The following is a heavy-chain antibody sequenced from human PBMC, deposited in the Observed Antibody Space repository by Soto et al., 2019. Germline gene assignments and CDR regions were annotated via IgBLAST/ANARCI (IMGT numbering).Heavy chain of an antibody. CDR3: ARDSAATVVTPVYFDY. V-gene: IGHV1-24*01. Sequence: ASVKVSCKVSGYTLTELSMHWVRQAPGKGLEWMGGFDPEDGETIYAQKFQGRVTMTEDTSTDTAYMELSSLRSEDTAVYYCARDSAATVVTPVYFDYWGQGTLVTVSS. D-gene: IGHD2-15*01. J-gene: IGHJ4*02. CDR1: GYTLTELS. CDR2: FDPEDGET.